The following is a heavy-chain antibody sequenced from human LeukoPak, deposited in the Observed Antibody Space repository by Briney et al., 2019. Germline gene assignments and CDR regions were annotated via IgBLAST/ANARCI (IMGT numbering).Heavy chain of an antibody. CDR3: ARGVRWLQLSYFDY. V-gene: IGHV4-31*03. CDR2: IYYSGST. J-gene: IGHJ4*02. CDR1: SGSISSGVYY. Sequence: NASETLSLTCPVSSGSISSGVYYWSWIRQHPGKGLEWIGYIYYSGSTYYNPSLKSRVTISVDTSKNQFPLKLSSVTAADTAVYYCARGVRWLQLSYFDYWGQGTLVTVSS. D-gene: IGHD5-24*01.